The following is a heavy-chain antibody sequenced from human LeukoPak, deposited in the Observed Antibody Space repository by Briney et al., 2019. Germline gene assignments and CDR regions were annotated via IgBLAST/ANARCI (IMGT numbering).Heavy chain of an antibody. D-gene: IGHD3-3*01. CDR3: ARDHFGYYDFWSGYPEVYFDY. Sequence: GGSLRLSCAASGFTFSSYSMNWVRQAPGKGLEWVSSISSSSSYIYYADSVKGRFTISRDNAKNSLYLQMNSLRAEDTAVYYCARDHFGYYDFWSGYPEVYFDYWGQGTLFTVSS. J-gene: IGHJ4*02. CDR1: GFTFSSYS. CDR2: ISSSSSYI. V-gene: IGHV3-21*01.